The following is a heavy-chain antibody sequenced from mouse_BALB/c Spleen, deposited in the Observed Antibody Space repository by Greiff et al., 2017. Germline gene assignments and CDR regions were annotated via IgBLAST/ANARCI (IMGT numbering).Heavy chain of an antibody. V-gene: IGHV1S135*01. CDR1: GYAFTSYN. Sequence: VQLQQSGPELVKPGASVKVSCKASGYAFTSYNMYWVKQSHGKSLEWIGYIDPYNGGTSYNQKFKGKATLTVDKSSSTAYMHLNSLTSEDSAVYYCARGHYYGSSYGFAYWGQGTLVTVSA. CDR3: ARGHYYGSSYGFAY. J-gene: IGHJ3*01. D-gene: IGHD1-1*01. CDR2: IDPYNGGT.